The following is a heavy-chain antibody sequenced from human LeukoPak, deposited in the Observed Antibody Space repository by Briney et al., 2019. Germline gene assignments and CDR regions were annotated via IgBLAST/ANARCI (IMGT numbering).Heavy chain of an antibody. D-gene: IGHD5-18*01. J-gene: IGHJ6*02. CDR3: ARTPGYSYGTYYYYYYGMDV. CDR2: IYSGGST. Sequence: GGSLRLSCAASGFTVGSNYMSWVRQAPGKGLEWVSVIYSGGSTYYADSVKGRFTISRDNSKNTLYLQMNSLRAEDTAVYYCARTPGYSYGTYYYYYYGMDVWGQGTTVTVSS. CDR1: GFTVGSNY. V-gene: IGHV3-53*01.